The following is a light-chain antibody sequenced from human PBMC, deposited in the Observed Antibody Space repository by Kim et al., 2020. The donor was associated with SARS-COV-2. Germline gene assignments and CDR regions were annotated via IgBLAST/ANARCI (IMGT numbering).Light chain of an antibody. Sequence: PGETARITCSGDALQKQYAYWYQQKPGQAPVLVIYKDSERPSGIPERFSGSSSGTTVTLTISGVQAEDEADYYCQSADSSGTYGVFGGGTQLTVL. V-gene: IGLV3-25*03. J-gene: IGLJ3*02. CDR1: ALQKQY. CDR3: QSADSSGTYGV. CDR2: KDS.